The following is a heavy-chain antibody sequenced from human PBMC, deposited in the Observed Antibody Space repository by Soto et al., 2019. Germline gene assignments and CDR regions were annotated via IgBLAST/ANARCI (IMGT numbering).Heavy chain of an antibody. D-gene: IGHD3-22*01. CDR3: ARDQAMIIFDY. CDR2: ISSSSSYI. J-gene: IGHJ4*02. Sequence: GGSLRLSCAASGFTFSSYSMNWVRQAPGKGLEWVSSISSSSSYIYYADSVKGRFTTSRDNAKNSLYLQMNSLRAEDTAVYYCARDQAMIIFDYWGQGTLVTVSS. CDR1: GFTFSSYS. V-gene: IGHV3-21*01.